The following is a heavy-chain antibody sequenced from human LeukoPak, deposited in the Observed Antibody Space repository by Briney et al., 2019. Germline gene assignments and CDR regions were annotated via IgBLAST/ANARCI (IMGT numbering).Heavy chain of an antibody. CDR1: GFTFSSYS. D-gene: IGHD2-21*01. Sequence: PGGSLRLSCAASGFTFSSYSMNWVRQAPGKGLEWVSGISDSGGSTFYADSVKGRFTISRDNSKNTLYLQMNSLRAEDTAVYYCAKEGFALGLFDPWGQGTLVTVSS. J-gene: IGHJ5*02. CDR2: ISDSGGST. CDR3: AKEGFALGLFDP. V-gene: IGHV3-23*01.